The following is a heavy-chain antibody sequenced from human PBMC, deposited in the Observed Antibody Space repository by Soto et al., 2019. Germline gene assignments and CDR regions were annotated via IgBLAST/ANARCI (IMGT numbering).Heavy chain of an antibody. D-gene: IGHD2-15*01. Sequence: GASVKVSCKASGYTFTGYYMHWVRQAPGQGLEWMGWINPNSGGTNYAQKFQGWVTMTRDTSISTAYMELSRLRSDDTAVYYCARTRAGYCSGGSCYSGVGAFDIWGQGTMVTVSS. V-gene: IGHV1-2*04. CDR3: ARTRAGYCSGGSCYSGVGAFDI. CDR1: GYTFTGYY. CDR2: INPNSGGT. J-gene: IGHJ3*02.